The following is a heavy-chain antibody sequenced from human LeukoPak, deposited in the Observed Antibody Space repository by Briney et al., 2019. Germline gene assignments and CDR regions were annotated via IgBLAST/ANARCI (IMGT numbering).Heavy chain of an antibody. CDR3: ARQYGSGSAYTPVVDL. Sequence: SETLSLTCTVSGGSISSHYYWIWIRQPPGKGLEWIGSIYYSGSTYYNPSLKSRVTISVDTSKNQFSLKLSSLTAAEAAVYYCARQYGSGSAYTPVVDLWGQGTLVTVSS. CDR1: GGSISSHYY. V-gene: IGHV4-39*01. J-gene: IGHJ4*02. CDR2: IYYSGST. D-gene: IGHD3-10*01.